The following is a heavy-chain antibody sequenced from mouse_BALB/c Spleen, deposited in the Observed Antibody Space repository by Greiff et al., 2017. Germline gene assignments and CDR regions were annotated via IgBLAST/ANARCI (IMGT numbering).Heavy chain of an antibody. V-gene: IGHV5-9-3*01. CDR1: GFTFSSYA. D-gene: IGHD2-3*01. CDR3: ARQEGYDGYCAY. J-gene: IGHJ3*01. CDR2: ISSGGSYT. Sequence: EVMLVESGGGLVKPGGSLKLSCAASGFTFSSYAMSWVRQTPEKRLEWVATISSGGSYTYYPASVKGRFTISRDNAKNTLYLQMSSLRSEDTAMYYCARQEGYDGYCAYWGQGTLVTVSA.